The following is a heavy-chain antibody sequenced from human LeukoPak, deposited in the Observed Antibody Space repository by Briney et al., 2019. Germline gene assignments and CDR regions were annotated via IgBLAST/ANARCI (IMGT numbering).Heavy chain of an antibody. Sequence: PGGSLRLSCAASGFTFSSYEMNWVRQAPGKGLEWVSYISSSGSTIYYADSVKGRFTISRDNAKNSLYLQTNSLRAEDTAVYYCARDRRATTPRGWYYYGMDVWGQGTTVTVSS. CDR3: ARDRRATTPRGWYYYGMDV. CDR1: GFTFSSYE. D-gene: IGHD5-24*01. V-gene: IGHV3-48*03. J-gene: IGHJ6*02. CDR2: ISSSGSTI.